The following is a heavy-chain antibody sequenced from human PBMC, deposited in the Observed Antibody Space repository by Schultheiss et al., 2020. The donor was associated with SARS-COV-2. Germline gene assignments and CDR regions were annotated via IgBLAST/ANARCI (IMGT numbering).Heavy chain of an antibody. J-gene: IGHJ4*02. CDR2: IRSKPYGGTP. CDR1: GFTFGDYA. D-gene: IGHD2-2*01. V-gene: IGHV3-49*03. Sequence: GGSLRLSCTTSGFTFGDYAMSWFRQAPGKGLEWVAFIRSKPYGGTPEYAASVKGRFTISRDDSKSTVSLQMDSLKPEDTAVYYCTREGSGYCNRASCPYWGQGTLVTVSS. CDR3: TREGSGYCNRASCPY.